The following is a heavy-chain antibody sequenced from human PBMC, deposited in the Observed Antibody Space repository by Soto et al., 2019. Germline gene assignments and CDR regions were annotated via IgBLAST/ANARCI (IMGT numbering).Heavy chain of an antibody. V-gene: IGHV4-34*01. CDR3: ARNVGDCSGGSCRSFDY. CDR1: GGSFSGYY. Sequence: SETLSLTCAVYGGSFSGYYWSWIRQPPGKGLEWIGEINHSGSTNYNPSLKSRVTISVDTSKNQFSLKLSSVTAADTAVYYCARNVGDCSGGSCRSFDYWGQGTLVTAPQ. J-gene: IGHJ4*02. D-gene: IGHD2-15*01. CDR2: INHSGST.